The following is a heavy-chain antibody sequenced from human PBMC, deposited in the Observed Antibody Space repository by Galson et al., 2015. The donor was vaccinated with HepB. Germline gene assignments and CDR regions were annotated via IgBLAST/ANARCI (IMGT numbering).Heavy chain of an antibody. V-gene: IGHV3-23*01. CDR2: ISGGSEYT. J-gene: IGHJ4*02. Sequence: SLRLSCAASGFIFSNYAMSWVRQAPGKGLEWVSAISGGSEYTYYADSVKGRFTISRDNSKNTVFLQMSSLRADDTAVYYCAKQPNYEYIWGNYRYGYYFDYWGQGTLVTVSS. CDR3: AKQPNYEYIWGNYRYGYYFDY. D-gene: IGHD3-16*02. CDR1: GFIFSNYA.